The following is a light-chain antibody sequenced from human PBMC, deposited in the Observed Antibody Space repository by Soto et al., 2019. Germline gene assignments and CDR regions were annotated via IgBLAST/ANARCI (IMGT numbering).Light chain of an antibody. CDR3: FAYAGRSTWV. V-gene: IGLV2-23*01. CDR2: ETS. Sequence: QSALTQPASMSGSPGQSINISCTGTDSDVGGYKLVSWYQQFPGKAPRLMMSETSKRFSGTSDRFSGSKSGNTASLTISGLRAEDEADYYCFAYAGRSTWVFGGGTKLTVL. CDR1: DSDVGGYKL. J-gene: IGLJ3*02.